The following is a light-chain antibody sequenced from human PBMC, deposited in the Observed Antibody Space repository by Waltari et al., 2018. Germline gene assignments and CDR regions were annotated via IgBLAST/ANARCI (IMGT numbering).Light chain of an antibody. Sequence: QSVLTQPPSVSGAPGQRVTISCTGSSSNIGAGYDVHWYQQLPGTAPKVLILDNPNRPSGVSDRLAGSKSGTSASLAITGLQAEDEAEYYCQTYDRSLSGYVFGTGTTVSVL. CDR2: DNP. CDR3: QTYDRSLSGYV. CDR1: SSNIGAGYD. V-gene: IGLV1-40*01. J-gene: IGLJ1*01.